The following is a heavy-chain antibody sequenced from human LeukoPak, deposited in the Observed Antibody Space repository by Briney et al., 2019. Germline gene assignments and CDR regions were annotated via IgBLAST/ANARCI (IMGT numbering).Heavy chain of an antibody. V-gene: IGHV3-74*01. D-gene: IGHD2-2*01. J-gene: IGHJ4*02. CDR2: INSDGSST. CDR1: GFTFSGYW. CDR3: ARGDCSSTSCYAFDY. Sequence: GGSLRLSCAASGFTFSGYWMHWVRQAPGKGLVWVSRINSDGSSTSYADSVKGRFTISRDNAKNTLYLQMNSLRAEDTAVYYCARGDCSSTSCYAFDYWGQGTLVTVSS.